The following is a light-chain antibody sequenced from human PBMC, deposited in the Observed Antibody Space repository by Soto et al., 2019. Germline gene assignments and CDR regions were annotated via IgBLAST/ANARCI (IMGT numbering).Light chain of an antibody. CDR3: QQYNNWSYT. V-gene: IGKV3-15*01. CDR2: GAS. J-gene: IGKJ2*01. Sequence: EIVMTPSPAPLSVSPGESATLSCRASQSVSSNLAWYQQKPGQTPRLLIYGASTRATGIPARFSGSGSGTESTLTISSLQAEEVAVYYCQQYNNWSYTFGQGTKLEIK. CDR1: QSVSSN.